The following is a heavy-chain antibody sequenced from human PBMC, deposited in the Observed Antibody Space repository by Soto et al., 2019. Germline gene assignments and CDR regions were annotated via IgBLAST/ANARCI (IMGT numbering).Heavy chain of an antibody. D-gene: IGHD3-10*01. V-gene: IGHV5-51*01. CDR3: ATCHYYGSGPDAFDI. Sequence: GESLKISCNGSGYSFTSYWIAWVRQMPGQGLEWMGVIYPGDSSSRYSPSFQGQVTFSADKSISTAYLHWSGLKASDTALYYCATCHYYGSGPDAFDIWGQGTMVTVSS. J-gene: IGHJ3*02. CDR1: GYSFTSYW. CDR2: IYPGDSSS.